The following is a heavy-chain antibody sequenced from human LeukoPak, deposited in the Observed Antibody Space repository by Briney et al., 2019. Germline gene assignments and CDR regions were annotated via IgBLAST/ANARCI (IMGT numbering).Heavy chain of an antibody. D-gene: IGHD3-22*01. V-gene: IGHV3-23*01. J-gene: IGHJ5*02. CDR2: ISGSGGST. CDR1: GFTFSSYA. Sequence: GGSLRLSCAASGFTFSSYAMSWVRQAPGKGLEWVSAISGSGGSTYYADSVKGRFTISRDNSKNTLYLQMNSLRAEDTAVYYCAKDSTYYYDSRRDWFDPWGQGTLVTVSS. CDR3: AKDSTYYYDSRRDWFDP.